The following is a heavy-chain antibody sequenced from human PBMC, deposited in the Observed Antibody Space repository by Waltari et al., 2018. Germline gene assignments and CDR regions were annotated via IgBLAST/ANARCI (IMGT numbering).Heavy chain of an antibody. CDR1: GFTFTSSE. CDR3: ARAYDFWSGYEN. D-gene: IGHD3-3*01. CDR2: ISSSGSTT. V-gene: IGHV3-48*03. J-gene: IGHJ4*02. Sequence: EVQLVESGGGLVQPGGCLRLSCAASGFTFTSSEMNWVRQAPGKGLEWVSSISSSGSTTYYADCVRGRFTISRDNAKNSLYLQMNSLRAEDTAVYYCARAYDFWSGYENWGQGTLVTVPS.